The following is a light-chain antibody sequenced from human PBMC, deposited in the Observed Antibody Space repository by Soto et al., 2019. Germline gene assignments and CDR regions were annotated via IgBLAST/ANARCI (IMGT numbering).Light chain of an antibody. J-gene: IGKJ5*01. CDR1: ETIKKNY. CDR2: AAS. Sequence: DIVWRQSPGSLSLSPGEGSTLSCCVSETIKKNYLAWYQQQPGQAPRLLIYAASRRATGIPDRFSGGGSGTDFTLTISRLEPEDIAVFYCQQYAESPITFGQGTRLEIK. V-gene: IGKV3-20*01. CDR3: QQYAESPIT.